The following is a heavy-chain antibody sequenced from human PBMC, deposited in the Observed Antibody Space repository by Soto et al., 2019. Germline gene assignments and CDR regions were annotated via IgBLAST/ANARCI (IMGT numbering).Heavy chain of an antibody. J-gene: IGHJ4*02. Sequence: EVQLVESGGGLVKPGGSLRLSYAASGFTFSNAWMNWVRQAPGKGLEWVGRIKSKTDGGTTDYAAPVKGRFTISRDDSKNTLSLQMNSLKTEDTAVYYCTTDDDVTGQDYWGQGTLVTVSS. CDR3: TTDDDVTGQDY. V-gene: IGHV3-15*07. D-gene: IGHD2-21*02. CDR1: GFTFSNAW. CDR2: IKSKTDGGTT.